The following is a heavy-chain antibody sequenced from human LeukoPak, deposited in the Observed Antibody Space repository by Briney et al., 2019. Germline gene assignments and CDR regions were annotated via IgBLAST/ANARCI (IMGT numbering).Heavy chain of an antibody. CDR3: ARVKGRYCSSTSCYFNY. J-gene: IGHJ4*02. V-gene: IGHV3-30-3*01. Sequence: GGSLRLSCAASGFAFSAFAMHWVRQAPGKGLEWVALTSYDESNKRYADSVKGRYTISRDNSKNTLYLQMNSLRAEDTAVYYCARVKGRYCSSTSCYFNYWGQGTLVTVSS. D-gene: IGHD2-2*01. CDR2: TSYDESNK. CDR1: GFAFSAFA.